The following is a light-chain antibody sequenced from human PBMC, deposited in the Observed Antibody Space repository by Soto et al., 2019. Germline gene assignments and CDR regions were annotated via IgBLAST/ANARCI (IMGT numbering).Light chain of an antibody. CDR2: GAS. Sequence: ETVMTQSPATLSVSPGERATLSCRAGQSVSSNLAWYQQKPGQAPRLLIYGASTRATGIPARFSGSGSGTEFTLTISSLQSEDFAVYYCQQYNDWPPLTFGGGTKVDIK. CDR1: QSVSSN. CDR3: QQYNDWPPLT. V-gene: IGKV3-15*01. J-gene: IGKJ4*01.